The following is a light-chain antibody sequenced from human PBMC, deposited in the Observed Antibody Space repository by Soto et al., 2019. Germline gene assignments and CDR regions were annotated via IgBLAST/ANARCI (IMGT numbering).Light chain of an antibody. CDR3: QQFNSSPYT. V-gene: IGKV1-5*03. CDR2: KAS. Sequence: DIQMTQSPSTLSASVGDGVTITCRASQSVSNWLAWYQQKPGKVPNLLIYKASTLQSGVPSRFSGSGSGTDFTLTISSLQPDEFATYYCQQFNSSPYTVGQGTKVDIK. J-gene: IGKJ2*01. CDR1: QSVSNW.